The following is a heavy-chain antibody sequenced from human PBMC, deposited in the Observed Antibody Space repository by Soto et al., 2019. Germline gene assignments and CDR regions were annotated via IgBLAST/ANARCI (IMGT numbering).Heavy chain of an antibody. V-gene: IGHV1-18*01. CDR2: ISAYNGNT. Sequence: QVQLVQSGAEVKKPGASVKVSCKASGYTFTSYGISWVRQAPGQGLECMGWISAYNGNTNYAQKLQGRVTMTTDTSTSTAYMELRSLRSDDTAVYYCARAPGGTGTGRGYYYYYMDVWGKGTTVTVSS. CDR1: GYTFTSYG. D-gene: IGHD1-1*01. J-gene: IGHJ6*03. CDR3: ARAPGGTGTGRGYYYYYMDV.